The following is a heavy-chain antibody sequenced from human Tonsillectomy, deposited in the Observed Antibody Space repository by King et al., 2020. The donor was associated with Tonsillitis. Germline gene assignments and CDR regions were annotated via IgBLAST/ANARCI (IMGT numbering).Heavy chain of an antibody. CDR1: GFTFSGSA. J-gene: IGHJ4*02. V-gene: IGHV3-73*02. CDR3: TNQNDY. Sequence: VQLVESGGGLVQPGGSLKLSCAASGFTFSGSAMHWVRQASGKGLEWVGRIRTKANSYATAYAASVKGRFTISRDDSKNTAYLQMNSLKTEDTAVYYCTNQNDYWGQGTLVTVSS. CDR2: IRTKANSYAT.